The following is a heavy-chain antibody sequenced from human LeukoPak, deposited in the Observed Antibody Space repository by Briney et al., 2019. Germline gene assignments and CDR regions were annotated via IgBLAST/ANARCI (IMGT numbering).Heavy chain of an antibody. D-gene: IGHD2-8*01. CDR3: ARGRVPPTNADFDY. CDR1: GYTFTGYY. V-gene: IGHV1-2*02. Sequence: GASVKVSCKASGYTFTGYYMHWVRQAPGQGLEWMGWINPNSGSTNYAQKFQGRVTMTRDTSISTAYMELSRLRSDDTAVYYCARGRVPPTNADFDYWGQGTLVTVSS. CDR2: INPNSGST. J-gene: IGHJ4*02.